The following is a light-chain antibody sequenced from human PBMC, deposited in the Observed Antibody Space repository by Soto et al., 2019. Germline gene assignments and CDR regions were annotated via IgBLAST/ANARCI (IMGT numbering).Light chain of an antibody. CDR1: QSLLHSNGYNY. V-gene: IGKV2-28*01. Sequence: DIVLTQSPLSLPVTPGEPASISCRSTQSLLHSNGYNYLDWYLQKSGQSPQLLIYLGSNRASGVPDRFSGRGAGTDFTLKISRVEAEDVGVYYCMQALQTPFTFGPGTKVDIK. J-gene: IGKJ3*01. CDR3: MQALQTPFT. CDR2: LGS.